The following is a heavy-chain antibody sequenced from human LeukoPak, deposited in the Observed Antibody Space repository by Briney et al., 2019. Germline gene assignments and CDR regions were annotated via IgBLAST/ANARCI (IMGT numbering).Heavy chain of an antibody. CDR1: GFTFSKYW. CDR2: INTDGTVT. CDR3: ATKQWLAPPPDS. Sequence: GGSLGLSCAASGFTFSKYWMLWVRQAPGKGLESVSRINTDGTVTTYADSVKGRFTVSRDNADNTMFLQMNSVRDEDTAVYYCATKQWLAPPPDSWGQGTPVTVSS. D-gene: IGHD6-19*01. J-gene: IGHJ4*02. V-gene: IGHV3-74*01.